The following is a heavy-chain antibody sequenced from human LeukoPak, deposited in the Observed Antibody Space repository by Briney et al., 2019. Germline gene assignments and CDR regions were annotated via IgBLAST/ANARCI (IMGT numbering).Heavy chain of an antibody. CDR1: GGSISSYY. J-gene: IGHJ2*01. V-gene: IGHV4-59*08. CDR3: ARAHEARPWYFDL. Sequence: SETLSLTCTVSGGSISSYYWSWIRQPPGKGLEWIGFLYNGGSTNYNPSLKSRVTISADKFSLRLNSVTAADTAVYYCARAHEARPWYFDLWGRGTLVTVSS. CDR2: LYNGGST.